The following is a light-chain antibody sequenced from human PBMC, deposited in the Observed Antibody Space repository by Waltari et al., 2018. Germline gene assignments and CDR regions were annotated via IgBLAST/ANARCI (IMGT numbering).Light chain of an antibody. CDR2: DAS. CDR3: QQRHTWPRT. J-gene: IGKJ1*01. CDR1: ESVGDS. V-gene: IGKV3-11*01. Sequence: EIVLTQSPAILSLSPGDRATLSCRASESVGDSLAWYQQKPGQSPRLLIYDASHRATGIPARFSASGTGTDFTLAISSLGPEDFAVYVCQQRHTWPRTFGQGAKVEIK.